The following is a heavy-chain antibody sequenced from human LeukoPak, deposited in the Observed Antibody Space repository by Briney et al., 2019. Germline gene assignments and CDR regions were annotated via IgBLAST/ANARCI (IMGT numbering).Heavy chain of an antibody. J-gene: IGHJ2*01. Sequence: GGSLRLSCAASGFTVRTNYMSWVRQAPGKGLEWVSVVYSGGTISYADSVKGRFTISRDSSKNTLYLQMNSLRAEDTAVYYCARDPHNSGSGRYFDLWGRGTLVTVSS. CDR2: VYSGGTI. V-gene: IGHV3-66*01. CDR1: GFTVRTNY. CDR3: ARDPHNSGSGRYFDL. D-gene: IGHD3-10*01.